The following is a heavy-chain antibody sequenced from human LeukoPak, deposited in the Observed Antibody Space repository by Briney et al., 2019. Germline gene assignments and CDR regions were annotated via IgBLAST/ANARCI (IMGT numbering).Heavy chain of an antibody. J-gene: IGHJ4*02. D-gene: IGHD3-9*01. CDR1: GYTFTGYY. Sequence: ASVKVSCKASGYTFTGYYMHWVRQAPGQGLEWMGWINPNSGGTNYAQKFQGRVTMTRDTSISTAYMELRSLRSDDTAAYYCARVGGLRYFDWLSKVDYWGQGTLVTVSS. CDR3: ARVGGLRYFDWLSKVDY. CDR2: INPNSGGT. V-gene: IGHV1-2*02.